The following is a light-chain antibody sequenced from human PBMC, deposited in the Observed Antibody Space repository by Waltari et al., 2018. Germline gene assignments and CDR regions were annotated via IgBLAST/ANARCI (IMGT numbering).Light chain of an antibody. CDR3: QQYYSYPYS. V-gene: IGKV1-27*01. CDR1: QSFSSS. Sequence: DIQMTQYPSSLSASVGDTVTLTCRASQSFSSSLAWYQQKPGKAPKLLIYSASSLQSGVPSRFSGSKSGTDFTLTISSLQPEDIASYYCQQYYSYPYSFGQGTKVEIK. CDR2: SAS. J-gene: IGKJ2*03.